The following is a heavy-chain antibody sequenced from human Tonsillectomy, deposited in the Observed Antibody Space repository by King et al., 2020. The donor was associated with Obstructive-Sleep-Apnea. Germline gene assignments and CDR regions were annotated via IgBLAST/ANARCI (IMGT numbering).Heavy chain of an antibody. CDR2: IYYSGST. V-gene: IGHV4-59*01. J-gene: IGHJ4*02. Sequence: VQLQESGPGLVKPSETLSLTCTVSGGSISSYYWSWIRQPPGKGLEWIGYIYYSGSTHYNPPLKSRVTISVDTSKNQISLKLSSVTAADTAVYYCAGFGDTAIPFFDYWGQGTLVTVSS. CDR3: AGFGDTAIPFFDY. CDR1: GGSISSYY. D-gene: IGHD5-18*01.